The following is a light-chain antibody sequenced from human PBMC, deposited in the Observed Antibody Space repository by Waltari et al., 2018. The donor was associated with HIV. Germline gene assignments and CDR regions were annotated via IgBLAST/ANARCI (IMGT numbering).Light chain of an antibody. CDR1: SSDIGTYNY. CDR2: DVS. CDR3: SSYTSSSTPVV. Sequence: QSALTQPASVSGSPGQSITISCTGTSSDIGTYNYVSWYQQHPGKAPKLMIYDVSNRPVGVANRDGGSKSGNAASLTISGLQAEDGADYYCSSYTSSSTPVVFGGGTKLTVL. V-gene: IGLV2-14*01. J-gene: IGLJ2*01.